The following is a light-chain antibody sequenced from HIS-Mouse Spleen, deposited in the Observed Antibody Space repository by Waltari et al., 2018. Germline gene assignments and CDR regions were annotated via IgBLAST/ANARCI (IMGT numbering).Light chain of an antibody. Sequence: DIVMTQSPLSLPVTPGEPASISCRSSQSLLHSNGYNDFDWYLQKPGQSPQLLIYLGSNRASGVPDRVSGSGSGTDFTLKISRVEAEDVGVYYCMQALQTPFTFGPGTKVDIK. CDR2: LGS. CDR3: MQALQTPFT. V-gene: IGKV2-28*01. CDR1: QSLLHSNGYND. J-gene: IGKJ3*01.